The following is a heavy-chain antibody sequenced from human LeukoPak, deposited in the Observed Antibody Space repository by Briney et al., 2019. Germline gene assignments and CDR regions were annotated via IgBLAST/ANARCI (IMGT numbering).Heavy chain of an antibody. CDR1: GGSFSGYY. V-gene: IGHV4-34*01. Sequence: SETLSLTCAVYGGSFSGYYWSWIRQPPGKGLEWIGEINHSGSTNYNPSLKSRVTISVDTSKNQFSLKLSSVTAADTAVYYCARTPVYYDSSGYLDYWGQGTLVTVSS. D-gene: IGHD3-22*01. CDR2: INHSGST. J-gene: IGHJ4*02. CDR3: ARTPVYYDSSGYLDY.